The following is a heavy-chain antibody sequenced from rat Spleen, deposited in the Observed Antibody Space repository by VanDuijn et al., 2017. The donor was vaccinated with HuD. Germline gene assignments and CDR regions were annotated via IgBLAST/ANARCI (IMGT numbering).Heavy chain of an antibody. Sequence: QVQLKESGPGLVQPSQTLSLTCTVSGFSLTNYHVGWVRQPPGKGLEWMGAIWSGGGTDYHSALNSRLSISRDTSKNQVFLEMNSLQSEDTTTYYCAREVLTGRGYYFDHWGQGVMVTVSS. D-gene: IGHD5-1*01. CDR1: GFSLTNYH. V-gene: IGHV2-43*01. CDR2: IWSGGGT. CDR3: AREVLTGRGYYFDH. J-gene: IGHJ2*01.